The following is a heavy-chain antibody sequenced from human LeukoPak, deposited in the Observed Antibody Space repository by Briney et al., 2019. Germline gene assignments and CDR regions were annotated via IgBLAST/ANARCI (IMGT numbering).Heavy chain of an antibody. CDR1: GGSISSYY. D-gene: IGHD6-13*01. CDR2: IYYSGST. J-gene: IGHJ4*02. Sequence: SETLSLTCTVSGGSISSYYWSWIRQPPGKGLEWIGYIYYSGSTNYNPSLKSRATISVDTSKNQFSLKLSSVTAADTAVYYCTRSLTPRIAAAGTGYWGQGTLVTVSS. CDR3: TRSLTPRIAAAGTGY. V-gene: IGHV4-59*01.